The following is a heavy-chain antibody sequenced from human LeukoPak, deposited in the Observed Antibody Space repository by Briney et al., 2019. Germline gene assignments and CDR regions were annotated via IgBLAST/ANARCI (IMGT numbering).Heavy chain of an antibody. Sequence: PSETLSLTCTVSGDSISSNNDYWGWIRQPPGKGLEWIGSIYYRGNTYYNPSLKSRVTISVDTSKNQFSLKLSSVTAADTAGYYCARHPLGSCNSTSCYRRGFDYWGQGTLVTVSS. V-gene: IGHV4-39*01. D-gene: IGHD2-2*02. CDR3: ARHPLGSCNSTSCYRRGFDY. CDR2: IYYRGNT. J-gene: IGHJ4*02. CDR1: GDSISSNNDY.